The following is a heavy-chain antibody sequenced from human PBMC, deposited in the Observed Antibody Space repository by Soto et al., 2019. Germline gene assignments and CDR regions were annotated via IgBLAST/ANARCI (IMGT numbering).Heavy chain of an antibody. J-gene: IGHJ6*02. D-gene: IGHD6-13*01. CDR2: ISGIFGST. CDR3: EREGDSSTGYMVDV. V-gene: IGHV3-23*01. Sequence: GGSLRLSCAASGFTFSSYAVIWVRQAPVNGLEFVSAISGIFGSTYYADSVKGRFTISRYNSKNTLYLQMNSLRAEYTAVYYCEREGDSSTGYMVDVWGQGTTVTVSS. CDR1: GFTFSSYA.